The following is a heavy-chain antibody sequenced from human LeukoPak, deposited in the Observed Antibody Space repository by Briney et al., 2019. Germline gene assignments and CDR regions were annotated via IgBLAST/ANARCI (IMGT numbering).Heavy chain of an antibody. D-gene: IGHD6-6*01. V-gene: IGHV4-59*08. Sequence: PSETLSLTCTVSGGPISSYYWSWIRQPPGKGLEWIGYIYYSGSTNYNPSLKSRVTISVDTSKNQFSLKLSSVTAADTAVYYCARHLKGGSSSSHRPFDYWGQGTLVTVSS. CDR3: ARHLKGGSSSSHRPFDY. CDR2: IYYSGST. CDR1: GGPISSYY. J-gene: IGHJ4*02.